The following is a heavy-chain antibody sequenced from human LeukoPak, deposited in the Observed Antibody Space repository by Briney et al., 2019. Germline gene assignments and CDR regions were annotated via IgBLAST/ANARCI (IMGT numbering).Heavy chain of an antibody. Sequence: GGSLRLSCAASGFTFINAWMAWVRQAPGKGLEWVTFIRYDGSTKYYADSVKGRFTISRDNSKNTVYLQMDSLRSEDTAVYYCAKGGTLFYSGGHLDYWGQGTLVTVSS. CDR1: GFTFINAW. J-gene: IGHJ4*02. CDR2: IRYDGSTK. CDR3: AKGGTLFYSGGHLDY. D-gene: IGHD2-21*01. V-gene: IGHV3-30*02.